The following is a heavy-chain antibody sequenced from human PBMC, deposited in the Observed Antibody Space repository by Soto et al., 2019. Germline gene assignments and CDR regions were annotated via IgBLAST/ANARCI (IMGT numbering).Heavy chain of an antibody. CDR3: VRGGKYCTYGVCSLYCRDV. Sequence: QVQLVQSGAEVKKPGASVKVSCKASGYTFTSYGISWVRQAPGQGLEWMGWISAYNGNTNYAQKFQGRVTVTTDTPPGRAYMELSSLTYDDTAVYYCVRGGKYCTYGVCSLYCRDVWGQGTLVTVSS. J-gene: IGHJ6*02. CDR2: ISAYNGNT. CDR1: GYTFTSYG. V-gene: IGHV1-18*01. D-gene: IGHD2-8*01.